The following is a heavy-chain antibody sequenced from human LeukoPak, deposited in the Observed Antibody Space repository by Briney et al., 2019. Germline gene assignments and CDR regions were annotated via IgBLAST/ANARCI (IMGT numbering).Heavy chain of an antibody. D-gene: IGHD2-15*01. J-gene: IGHJ4*02. CDR3: ARVEAVAATHDDY. V-gene: IGHV3-30*03. CDR2: ISNDGSKK. Sequence: GGSLRLSCAASGFTFSYYAMRWVRQAPGKGLEWVAVISNDGSKKFYIDSVKGRFTVSSDKSADTLYLQMNSLRAEDTAVYYCARVEAVAATHDDYWGQGTLVTVFS. CDR1: GFTFSYYA.